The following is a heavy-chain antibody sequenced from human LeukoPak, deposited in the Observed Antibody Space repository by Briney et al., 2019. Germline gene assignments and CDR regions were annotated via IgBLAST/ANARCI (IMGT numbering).Heavy chain of an antibody. CDR2: ISYDGSNK. V-gene: IGHV3-30-3*01. CDR1: GFTFSSYA. D-gene: IGHD4-17*01. J-gene: IGHJ4*02. CDR3: ARDFYGDYVDY. Sequence: GRSLRLSCAASGFTFSSYAMHWVRQAPGKGLEWVAVISYDGSNKYYADSVKGRFTISRDNSKNTLYLQMNSLRAEDTAVYYCARDFYGDYVDYWGRGTLVTVSS.